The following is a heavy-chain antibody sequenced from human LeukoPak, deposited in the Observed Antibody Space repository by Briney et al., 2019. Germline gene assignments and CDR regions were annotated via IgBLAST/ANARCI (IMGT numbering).Heavy chain of an antibody. Sequence: GASVKVSCKASGYTFTGYYMHWVRQAPVQGLEWMGWINPNSGGTNYAQKFQGRVTMTRDTSVSTAYMELSRLRSDDTAVYYCARIGILTGYPFDYWGQGTLVTVSS. CDR3: ARIGILTGYPFDY. V-gene: IGHV1-2*02. CDR2: INPNSGGT. J-gene: IGHJ4*02. D-gene: IGHD3-9*01. CDR1: GYTFTGYY.